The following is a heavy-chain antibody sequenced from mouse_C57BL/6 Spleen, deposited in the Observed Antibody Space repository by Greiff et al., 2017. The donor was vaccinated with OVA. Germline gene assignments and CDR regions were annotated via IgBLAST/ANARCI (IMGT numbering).Heavy chain of an antibody. J-gene: IGHJ2*01. CDR1: GYTFTSYW. D-gene: IGHD1-1*02. CDR2: IDPSDSYT. V-gene: IGHV1-69*01. CDR3: ARIGNYFCY. Sequence: QVQLQQPGAELVMPGASVKLSCKASGYTFTSYWMHWVKQRPGQGLEWIGEIDPSDSYTNYNQKFKGNSTVTVDKSSSTAYMQLSSLTSEDSAVYYCARIGNYFCYWGQSTTLSDSS.